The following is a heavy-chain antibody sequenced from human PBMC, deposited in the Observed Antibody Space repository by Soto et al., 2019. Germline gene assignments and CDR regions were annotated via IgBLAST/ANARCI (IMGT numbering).Heavy chain of an antibody. Sequence: ASVKVSCKASGYTFTSYDINWVRQATGQGLEWMGWMNPNSGNTGYAQKFQGRVTMTRNTSISTAYMELSSLRSEDTAVYYCARGGYCSGGSCYGYYYYSMDVWGQGTTVTVSS. CDR3: ARGGYCSGGSCYGYYYYSMDV. V-gene: IGHV1-8*01. J-gene: IGHJ6*02. D-gene: IGHD2-15*01. CDR1: GYTFTSYD. CDR2: MNPNSGNT.